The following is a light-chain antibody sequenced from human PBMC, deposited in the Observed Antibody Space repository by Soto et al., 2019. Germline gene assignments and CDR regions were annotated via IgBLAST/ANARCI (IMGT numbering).Light chain of an antibody. Sequence: QSALTQPRSVSGSPGQSVTISCTGTSSDVGAYNYVSWYQQRPGKAPKLMIYDVTKRPSGVPDRLSGSKSGNTASLTISGLQTEDEADDYCCSYAGTYTLVFGGGTKVTVL. CDR1: SSDVGAYNY. J-gene: IGLJ3*02. CDR3: CSYAGTYTLV. CDR2: DVT. V-gene: IGLV2-11*01.